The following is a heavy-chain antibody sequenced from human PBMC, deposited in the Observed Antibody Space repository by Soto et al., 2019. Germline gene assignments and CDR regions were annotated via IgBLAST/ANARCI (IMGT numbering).Heavy chain of an antibody. CDR1: GGSISSYH. CDR2: IYYSGST. J-gene: IGHJ4*02. V-gene: IGHV4-59*01. D-gene: IGHD3-16*02. Sequence: PWETLSLTCTVSGGSISSYHWSWIRQPPGKGLEWIGYIYYSGSTNYNPSLKSRVTISVDTSKNQFSLKLSSVTAADAAVYYCARGRIMITFGGVIPEYYFDYWGQGTLVTVSS. CDR3: ARGRIMITFGGVIPEYYFDY.